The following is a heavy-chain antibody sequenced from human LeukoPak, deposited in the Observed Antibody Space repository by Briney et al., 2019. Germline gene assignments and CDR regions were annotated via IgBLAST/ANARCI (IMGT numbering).Heavy chain of an antibody. J-gene: IGHJ5*02. CDR3: ARGARQQLDPNWFDP. V-gene: IGHV4-59*01. Sequence: SETLSLTCTVSGDSISSYYWSWLRQPPGKRLEWIGYVSNIEATNYNPSLKSRVTISVDTSKNQFSLRLNSVTAADTAVYYCARGARQQLDPNWFDPWGQGTLVTVSS. CDR2: VSNIEAT. D-gene: IGHD6-13*01. CDR1: GDSISSYY.